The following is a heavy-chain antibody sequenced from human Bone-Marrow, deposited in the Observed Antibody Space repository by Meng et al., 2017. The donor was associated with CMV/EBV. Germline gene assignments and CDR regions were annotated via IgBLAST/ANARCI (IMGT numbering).Heavy chain of an antibody. J-gene: IGHJ6*02. Sequence: ASVKVSCKASGYTFTSYYMHWVRQAPGQGLEWMGIINPSGGSTSYAQKFQGRVTMTRDTSKNQFSLKLSSVTAADTAVYYCASSSTTTYYYYGMDVWGQGTTVTVSS. D-gene: IGHD1-26*01. V-gene: IGHV1-46*01. CDR1: GYTFTSYY. CDR2: INPSGGST. CDR3: ASSSTTTYYYYGMDV.